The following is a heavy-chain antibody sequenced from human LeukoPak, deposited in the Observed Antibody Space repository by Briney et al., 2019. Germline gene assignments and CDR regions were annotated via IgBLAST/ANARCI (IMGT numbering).Heavy chain of an antibody. CDR1: GGSISSYY. D-gene: IGHD4-17*01. J-gene: IGHJ6*03. V-gene: IGHV4-4*09. CDR2: IYTSGST. Sequence: PSETLSLTCTVSGGSISSYYWSWIRQPPGKGLEWIGYIYTSGSTNYNPSLKSRVTISVDTSKNQFSLKLSSVTAADTAVYYCARRERTDYGDYYYYYMDVWGKGTMVTVSS. CDR3: ARRERTDYGDYYYYYMDV.